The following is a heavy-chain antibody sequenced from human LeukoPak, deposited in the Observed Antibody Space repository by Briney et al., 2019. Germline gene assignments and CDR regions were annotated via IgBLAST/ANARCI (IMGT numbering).Heavy chain of an antibody. CDR1: GYTFTSYS. CDR3: AKPDGDYVGQLDAFDI. Sequence: ASVKVSCKGSGYTFTSYSISWGRHAPGQGLEWVGGISAYNGNTNYAQKLQGRVTMTTDTSTSTAYMELRSLRSDDTAVYYCAKPDGDYVGQLDAFDIWGKGTMVTVSS. V-gene: IGHV1-18*01. D-gene: IGHD4-17*01. CDR2: ISAYNGNT. J-gene: IGHJ3*02.